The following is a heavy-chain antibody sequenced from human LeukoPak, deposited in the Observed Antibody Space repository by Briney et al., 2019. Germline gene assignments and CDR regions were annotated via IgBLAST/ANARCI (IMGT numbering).Heavy chain of an antibody. V-gene: IGHV3-23*01. Sequence: PGGSLRLSCAASGFTFSSYAMTWVRQAPGKGLEWVSTISDSGARTNYPDSAKGRFTISRDNSMNTLYLQMNSLRADDTAVYYCASDYFLDYWGQGTLVTVSS. CDR1: GFTFSSYA. CDR3: ASDYFLDY. CDR2: ISDSGART. D-gene: IGHD6-25*01. J-gene: IGHJ4*02.